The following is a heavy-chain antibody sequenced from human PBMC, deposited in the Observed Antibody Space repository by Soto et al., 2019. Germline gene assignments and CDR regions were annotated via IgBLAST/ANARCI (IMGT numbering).Heavy chain of an antibody. J-gene: IGHJ6*02. D-gene: IGHD2-2*01. CDR1: GGSISSYY. CDR3: ARDERVVPAAMTDDYYYYYGMDV. V-gene: IGHV4-59*01. CDR2: IYYSGST. Sequence: QVQLQESGPGLVKPSETLSLTCTVSGGSISSYYWSWIRQPPGKGLEWIGCIYYSGSTNYNPSPTSRVTISVDTSKNQFSLKLSSVTAADTAVYYCARDERVVPAAMTDDYYYYYGMDVWGQGTTVTVSS.